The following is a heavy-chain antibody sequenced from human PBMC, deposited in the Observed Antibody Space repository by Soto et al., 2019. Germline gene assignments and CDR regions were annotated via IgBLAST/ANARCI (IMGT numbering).Heavy chain of an antibody. Sequence: SETLSLTCTVSGDSISSNNHYWGWIRQPPGKGLEWIGSIDYSGSTYYNPSLRSRVTISVDTSQNQFSLKLSSVTAADTAVYYCARTPGVLRFLEWFLFDYWGQGTLVTVSS. D-gene: IGHD3-3*01. CDR2: IDYSGST. CDR1: GDSISSNNHY. J-gene: IGHJ4*02. V-gene: IGHV4-39*01. CDR3: ARTPGVLRFLEWFLFDY.